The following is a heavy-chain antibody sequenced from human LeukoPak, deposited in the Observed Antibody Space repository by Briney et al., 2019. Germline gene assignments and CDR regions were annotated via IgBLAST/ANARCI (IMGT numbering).Heavy chain of an antibody. V-gene: IGHV4-39*01. Sequence: PSETLSLTCTVSSGSISSSSYYWGWIRQPPEKGLEWIGSIYYSGSTYYNPSLKSRVTISVDTSKNQFSLKLSSVTAADTAVYYCARHHGGVATTYYYYYYYMDVWGKGTTVTVSS. J-gene: IGHJ6*03. CDR1: SGSISSSSYY. CDR2: IYYSGST. CDR3: ARHHGGVATTYYYYYYYMDV. D-gene: IGHD5-12*01.